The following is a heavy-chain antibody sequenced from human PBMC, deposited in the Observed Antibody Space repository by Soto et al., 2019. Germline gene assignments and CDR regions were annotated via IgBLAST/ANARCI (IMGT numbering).Heavy chain of an antibody. D-gene: IGHD2-2*01. V-gene: IGHV1-69*13. J-gene: IGHJ6*02. CDR1: GGTFSSYA. Sequence: ASVKVSCKASGGTFSSYAISWVRQAPGQGLEWMGGIIPISGTANYAQKFQGRVTITADESTSTAYMELSSLRSEDTAVYYCARSQGSSTSLEIYYYYYYGMDVWGQGTTVTVS. CDR3: ARSQGSSTSLEIYYYYYYGMDV. CDR2: IIPISGTA.